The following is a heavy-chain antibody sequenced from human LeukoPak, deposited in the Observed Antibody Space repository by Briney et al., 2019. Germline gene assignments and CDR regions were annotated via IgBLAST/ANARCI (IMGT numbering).Heavy chain of an antibody. CDR2: ISAYNGNT. D-gene: IGHD3-22*01. CDR3: ARAGYYDSSGYFGRHVPAGYFDY. CDR1: GYTFTSYG. Sequence: GASVKVSCKASGYTFTSYGISWVRQAPGQGLEWMGWISAYNGNTNYAQKLQGRVTMTTDTSTSTAYMELRSLRSDDTAVYYCARAGYYDSSGYFGRHVPAGYFDYWGQGTLVTVSS. V-gene: IGHV1-18*01. J-gene: IGHJ4*02.